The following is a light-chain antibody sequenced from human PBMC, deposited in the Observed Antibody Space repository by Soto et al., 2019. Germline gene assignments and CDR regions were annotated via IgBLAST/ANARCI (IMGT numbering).Light chain of an antibody. CDR1: QSVSSN. V-gene: IGKV3-15*01. J-gene: IGKJ4*01. CDR3: HQYNNWPPLT. CDR2: GAS. Sequence: EIVMTQSPATLSVSPGERATLSCRASQSVSSNLAWYQQKPGQAPRLLIYGASTRATGIPARFSGRGSGTEFTLTISSLQSEDFAVYYCHQYNNWPPLTFGGGTKVEIK.